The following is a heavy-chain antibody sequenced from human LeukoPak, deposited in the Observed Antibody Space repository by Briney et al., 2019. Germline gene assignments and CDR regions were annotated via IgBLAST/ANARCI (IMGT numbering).Heavy chain of an antibody. CDR2: ISAYNGNT. D-gene: IGHD3-10*01. V-gene: IGHV1-18*01. CDR3: ARASRTMVRGATGYFDY. CDR1: GYTFTSYG. Sequence: RASVKVSCKASGYTFTSYGISWVRQAPGQGLERMGWISAYNGNTNYAQKLQGRVTMTTDTSTSTAYMELRSLRSDDTAVYYCARASRTMVRGATGYFDYWGQGTLVTVSS. J-gene: IGHJ4*02.